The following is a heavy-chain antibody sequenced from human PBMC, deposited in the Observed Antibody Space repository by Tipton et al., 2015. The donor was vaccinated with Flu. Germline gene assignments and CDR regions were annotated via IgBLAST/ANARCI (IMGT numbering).Heavy chain of an antibody. V-gene: IGHV5-51*01. CDR1: GDSFTRSW. J-gene: IGHJ4*02. D-gene: IGHD1-26*01. Sequence: QLVQSGAEVKKPGESLRISCQGYGDSFTRSWIGWVRQMPGKGLEWMGITYPADSDTRYSPSLKSRVTMSVDTSKNQFSLKLYSVTAADTAVYYCARHSPREWDLPEHFDYWGQGTLVTASS. CDR3: ARHSPREWDLPEHFDY. CDR2: TYPADSDT.